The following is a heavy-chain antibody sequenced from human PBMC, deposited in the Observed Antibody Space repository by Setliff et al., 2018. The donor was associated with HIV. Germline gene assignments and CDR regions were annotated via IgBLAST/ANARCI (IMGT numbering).Heavy chain of an antibody. J-gene: IGHJ6*03. CDR1: GLNFTTYD. CDR2: LWHDGNNR. D-gene: IGHD3-10*01. V-gene: IGHV3-33*01. Sequence: GGSLRLSCAASGLNFTTYDIHWVRQNPGKGLHWLAVLWHDGNNRNYAASVRGRFSISRDNSKNTLFLQMNSLRAEDTAVYYCARDRVETLWFGDLNYMDVWGKGTTVTVSS. CDR3: ARDRVETLWFGDLNYMDV.